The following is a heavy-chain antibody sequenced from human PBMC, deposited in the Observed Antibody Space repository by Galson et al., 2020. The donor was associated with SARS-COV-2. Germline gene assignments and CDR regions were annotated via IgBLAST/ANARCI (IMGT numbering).Heavy chain of an antibody. CDR3: ARQGYPYCTGGVCQHAEIGYYYYYGMDV. D-gene: IGHD2-8*02. CDR2: IYPGDSDT. CDR1: GYSFTSYW. V-gene: IGHV5-51*01. Sequence: GESLKISCKGSGYSFTSYWIGWVRQMPGKGLEWMGIIYPGDSDTRYSPSFQGQVTISADKSISTAYLQWSSLKASDTAMYYCARQGYPYCTGGVCQHAEIGYYYYYGMDVWGQGTTVTVSS. J-gene: IGHJ6*02.